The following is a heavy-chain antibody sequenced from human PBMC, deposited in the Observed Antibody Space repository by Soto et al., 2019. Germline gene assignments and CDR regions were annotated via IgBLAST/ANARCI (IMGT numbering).Heavy chain of an antibody. V-gene: IGHV3-23*01. Sequence: EVQLLESGGGLVQPVGSLRLSCAASGFTFSSYAMRWVRQAPGKGLEWVSAISGSGGSTYYADSVKGRFTIPRDNSKNTLYLQMNSLRAEDTAVYYCARRGSGSYYDYWGQGTLVTVSS. CDR2: ISGSGGST. CDR3: ARRGSGSYYDY. CDR1: GFTFSSYA. D-gene: IGHD1-26*01. J-gene: IGHJ4*02.